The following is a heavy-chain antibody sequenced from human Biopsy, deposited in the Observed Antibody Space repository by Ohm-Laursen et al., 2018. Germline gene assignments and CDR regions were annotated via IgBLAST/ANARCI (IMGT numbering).Heavy chain of an antibody. Sequence: ASVKVSCKTSGDAFLGYYLHWVRQAPGQGLEWMGSIYPNSGDTDFAQKFQGRVSMTRDTSVSTAYLELSSLRSDDTAIYYCARDRYRWDIAAVVAAHYNEKYYALDVWGQGTTVTVSS. D-gene: IGHD2-15*01. CDR2: IYPNSGDT. V-gene: IGHV1-2*02. CDR3: ARDRYRWDIAAVVAAHYNEKYYALDV. J-gene: IGHJ6*02. CDR1: GDAFLGYY.